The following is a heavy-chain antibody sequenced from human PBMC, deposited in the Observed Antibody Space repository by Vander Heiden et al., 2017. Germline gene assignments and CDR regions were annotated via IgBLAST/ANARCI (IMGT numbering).Heavy chain of an antibody. D-gene: IGHD6-13*01. CDR3: AKDIFPYSSSWYMYNWFDP. CDR2: ISWNSGSI. J-gene: IGHJ5*02. CDR1: GFTFDDYA. Sequence: EVQLVESGGGLVQPGRSLRLSCAAPGFTFDDYAMHWVRQAPGKGLEWVSGISWNSGSIGYADSVKGRFTISRDNAKNSLYLQMNSLRAEDTALYYCAKDIFPYSSSWYMYNWFDPWGQGTLVTVSS. V-gene: IGHV3-9*01.